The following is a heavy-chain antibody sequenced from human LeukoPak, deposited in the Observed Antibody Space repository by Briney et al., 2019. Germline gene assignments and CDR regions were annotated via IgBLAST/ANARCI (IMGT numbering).Heavy chain of an antibody. D-gene: IGHD1-1*01. Sequence: PSQTLSLTCTVSGGSISSGSYYWSWIRQPAGKGLEWIGRIYTSGSTNYNPSLKSRVTISVDTSKNQFSLKLSSVTAADTAVYYCARFKWNIFDYWGQGTLVTVSS. CDR2: IYTSGST. V-gene: IGHV4-61*02. J-gene: IGHJ4*02. CDR1: GGSISSGSYY. CDR3: ARFKWNIFDY.